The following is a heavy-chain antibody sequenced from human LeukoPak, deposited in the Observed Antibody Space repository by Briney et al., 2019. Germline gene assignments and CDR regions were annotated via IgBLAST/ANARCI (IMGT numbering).Heavy chain of an antibody. J-gene: IGHJ4*02. V-gene: IGHV1-2*02. CDR3: AREGYYYDSSGYYLC. Sequence: GASVTVSCKASGYTFTGYYMHWVRQAPGQGLEWMGWINPNSGGTNYAQKFQGRVTMTRDTSVSTAYMELSRLRSDDTAVYYCAREGYYYDSSGYYLCWGQGTLVTVSS. CDR2: INPNSGGT. D-gene: IGHD3-22*01. CDR1: GYTFTGYY.